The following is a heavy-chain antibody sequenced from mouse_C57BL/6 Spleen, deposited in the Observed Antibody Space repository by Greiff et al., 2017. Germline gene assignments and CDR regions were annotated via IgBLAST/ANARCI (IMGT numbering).Heavy chain of an antibody. Sequence: QVHVKQPGAELVKPGASVKLSCKASGYTFTSYWMQWVKQRPGQGLEWIGEIDPSDSYTNYNQKFKGKATLTVDTSSSTAYMQLSSLTSEDSAVYYCARPRNPLTGTERFPFDYWGQGTTLTVSS. CDR1: GYTFTSYW. CDR2: IDPSDSYT. D-gene: IGHD4-1*01. CDR3: ARPRNPLTGTERFPFDY. V-gene: IGHV1-50*01. J-gene: IGHJ2*01.